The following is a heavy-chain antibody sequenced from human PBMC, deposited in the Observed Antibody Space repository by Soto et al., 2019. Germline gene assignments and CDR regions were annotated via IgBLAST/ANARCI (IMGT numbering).Heavy chain of an antibody. J-gene: IGHJ4*02. V-gene: IGHV3-23*01. CDR3: AKKDAYYTGYFDY. CDR2: ISGSGGST. Sequence: GGSLRLSCAASGFNFSRYAMSWVRQAPGKGLEWVSSISGSGGSTYYADSVKGRFTISRDNSKNTLLLQMNSLRAEDTAVFYCAKKDAYYTGYFDYWGQGTLVTVSS. D-gene: IGHD1-26*01. CDR1: GFNFSRYA.